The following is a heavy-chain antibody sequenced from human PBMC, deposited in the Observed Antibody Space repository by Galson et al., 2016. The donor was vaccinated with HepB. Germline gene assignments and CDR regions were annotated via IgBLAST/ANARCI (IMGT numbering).Heavy chain of an antibody. CDR3: ARQDFAGVYFDY. CDR1: GLSINSNY. J-gene: IGHJ4*02. CDR2: LYSSGNT. D-gene: IGHD7-27*01. Sequence: SLRLSCSVSGLSINSNYMTCVRQAPGKGLEWVSFLYSSGNTYYADSVKGRFTFSRDNSKSTLYLQMTSLTVDDTAVYYCARQDFAGVYFDYWGQGTLVTVSS. V-gene: IGHV3-66*04.